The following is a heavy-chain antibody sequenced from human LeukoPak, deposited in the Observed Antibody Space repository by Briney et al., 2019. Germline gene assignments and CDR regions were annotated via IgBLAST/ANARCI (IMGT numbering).Heavy chain of an antibody. CDR1: GGTVSRYP. V-gene: IGHV1-69*13. Sequence: SVKVSCKASGGTVSRYPISWVRQAPGQGLEWMGGIIPIFGTANYAQKFQGRVTITADESTSTAYMELSSLRSEDTAVYYCARESSGIAARPACCAFDIWGQGTMVAVSS. D-gene: IGHD6-6*01. J-gene: IGHJ3*02. CDR2: IIPIFGTA. CDR3: ARESSGIAARPACCAFDI.